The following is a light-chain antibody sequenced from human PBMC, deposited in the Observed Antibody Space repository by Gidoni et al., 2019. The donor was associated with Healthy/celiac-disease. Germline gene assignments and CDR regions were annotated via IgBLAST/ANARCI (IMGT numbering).Light chain of an antibody. CDR2: EGS. Sequence: QSALTQPASVSGSPGQSITISCTGTSSDGGSYNLVSWYQQHPGKAPKLMIYEGSKRPSGVSNRFSGSKSGNTASLTISGLQAEDEADYYCCSYAGSSTVVFGGGTKLTV. V-gene: IGLV2-23*01. CDR3: CSYAGSSTVV. CDR1: SSDGGSYNL. J-gene: IGLJ2*01.